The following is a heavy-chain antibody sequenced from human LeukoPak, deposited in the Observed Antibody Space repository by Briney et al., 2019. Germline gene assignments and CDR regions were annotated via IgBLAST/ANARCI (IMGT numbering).Heavy chain of an antibody. J-gene: IGHJ6*04. Sequence: GGSLRLSCAASGFTFSSYSMNWVRQAPGKGLEWVSYISTSSDTIYYADSVKGRFTISRDNAKNSLYLQMNSLRAEDTAVYYCAELGITMIGGVWGKGTTVTISS. D-gene: IGHD3-10*02. V-gene: IGHV3-48*04. CDR3: AELGITMIGGV. CDR1: GFTFSSYS. CDR2: ISTSSDTI.